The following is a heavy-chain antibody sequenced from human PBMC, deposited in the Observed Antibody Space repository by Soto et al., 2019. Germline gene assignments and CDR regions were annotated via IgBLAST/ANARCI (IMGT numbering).Heavy chain of an antibody. D-gene: IGHD1-7*01. CDR2: ISTGGSTT. CDR1: VFTFSNYN. J-gene: IGHJ6*02. Sequence: LXLSCSASVFTFSNYNMNWVRQAPGKGLEWVSYISTGGSTTYYADSVKGRFTISRDNAKNSLYLQMHSLRDEDTAVYYCAGYWKYESHYGMDVWGQGTTVTASS. V-gene: IGHV3-48*02. CDR3: AGYWKYESHYGMDV.